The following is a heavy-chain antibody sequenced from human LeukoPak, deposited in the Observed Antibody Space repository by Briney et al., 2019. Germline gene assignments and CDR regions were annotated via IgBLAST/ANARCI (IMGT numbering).Heavy chain of an antibody. CDR1: GYSISSGYY. CDR2: IYYSGST. Sequence: SETLSLTCTVSGYSISSGYYWGWIRQPPGKGLEWIGSIYYSGSTYYNPSLKSRVTISVDTSKNQFSLKLSSVTAADTAVYYCARDLVVVGGSDAFDIWGQGTMVTVSS. J-gene: IGHJ3*02. V-gene: IGHV4-38-2*02. CDR3: ARDLVVVGGSDAFDI. D-gene: IGHD3-22*01.